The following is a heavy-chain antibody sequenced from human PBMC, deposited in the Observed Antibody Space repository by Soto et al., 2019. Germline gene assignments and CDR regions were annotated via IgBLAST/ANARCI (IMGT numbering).Heavy chain of an antibody. V-gene: IGHV3-23*01. CDR2: ISGSGGST. J-gene: IGHJ4*02. CDR3: AKDIYSPLLWFGGIPPFDY. Sequence: GGSLRLSCAASGFTFSSYAMSWVRQAPGKGLEWVSAISGSGGSTYYADSVKGRFTISRDNSKNTLYLQMNSLRAEDTAVYYCAKDIYSPLLWFGGIPPFDYWGQGTLVTVSS. CDR1: GFTFSSYA. D-gene: IGHD3-10*01.